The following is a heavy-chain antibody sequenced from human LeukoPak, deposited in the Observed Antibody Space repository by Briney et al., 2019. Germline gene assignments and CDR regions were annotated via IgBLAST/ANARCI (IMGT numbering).Heavy chain of an antibody. Sequence: PGGSLRLSCAASGFSFNNYGMHWVRQAPGKGLEWVAFIEYAGTNKYYGDSVKGRFTISRDNSKNTLYLQMNSLRAEDTAVYYCAKDYYSYGSGVSDYWGQGTLVTVSS. V-gene: IGHV3-30*02. D-gene: IGHD5-18*01. CDR2: IEYAGTNK. CDR3: AKDYYSYGSGVSDY. J-gene: IGHJ4*02. CDR1: GFSFNNYG.